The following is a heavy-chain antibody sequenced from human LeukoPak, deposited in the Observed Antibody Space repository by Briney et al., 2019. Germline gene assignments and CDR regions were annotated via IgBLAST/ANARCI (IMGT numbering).Heavy chain of an antibody. CDR3: ARDLYYYDSSGYGDAFDI. Sequence: ASVKVSCKASGYTLTSYGISWVRQAPGQGLEWMGWISAYNGNTNYAQKLQGRVTMTTDTSTSTAYMELRSLRSDDTAVYYCARDLYYYDSSGYGDAFDIWGQGTMVTVSS. V-gene: IGHV1-18*01. J-gene: IGHJ3*02. CDR2: ISAYNGNT. CDR1: GYTLTSYG. D-gene: IGHD3-22*01.